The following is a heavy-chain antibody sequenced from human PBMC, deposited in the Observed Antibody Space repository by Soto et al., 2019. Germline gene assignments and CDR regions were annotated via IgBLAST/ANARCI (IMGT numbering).Heavy chain of an antibody. CDR2: ISPNSGDT. J-gene: IGHJ4*02. D-gene: IGHD3-9*01. CDR3: GREMLTPNFPQNFFDY. CDR1: GYTFTNFG. V-gene: IGHV1-18*01. Sequence: QVQLVQSAGEVKQPGASVRVSCKASGYTFTNFGITWVRQAPGQGLEWMGWISPNSGDTRYAQNLQGRVTMTTDKTTPTSYMELRSLASADTALYYCGREMLTPNFPQNFFDYWGQGAMVSVSS.